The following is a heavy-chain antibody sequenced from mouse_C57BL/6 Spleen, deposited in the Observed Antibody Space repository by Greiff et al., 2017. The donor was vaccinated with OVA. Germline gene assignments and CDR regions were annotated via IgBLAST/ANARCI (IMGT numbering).Heavy chain of an antibody. CDR3: ARERDYGNYEYYFDY. D-gene: IGHD2-1*01. V-gene: IGHV5-4*01. Sequence: EVQVVESGGGLVKPGGSLKLSCAASGFTFSSYAMSWVRQTPEKRLEWVATISDGGSYTYYPDNVKGRFPISRDNAKNNLYLQMSHLKSEDTAMYYCARERDYGNYEYYFDYWGQGTTLTVSS. CDR2: ISDGGSYT. J-gene: IGHJ2*01. CDR1: GFTFSSYA.